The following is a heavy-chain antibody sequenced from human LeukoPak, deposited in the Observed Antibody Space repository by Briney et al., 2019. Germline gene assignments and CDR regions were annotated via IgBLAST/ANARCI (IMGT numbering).Heavy chain of an antibody. J-gene: IGHJ4*02. V-gene: IGHV3-7*04. CDR1: GFTFSTYR. CDR2: IHQDGNEK. Sequence: GGSLRLSCAASGFTFSTYRMSWVRQAPGKGLEWVANIHQDGNEKYYVDSVKGRFTISRDNAKNSLYLQMNSLRVEDTAVYYCARGDKFSGDYWGQGTLVTVSS. D-gene: IGHD2-15*01. CDR3: ARGDKFSGDY.